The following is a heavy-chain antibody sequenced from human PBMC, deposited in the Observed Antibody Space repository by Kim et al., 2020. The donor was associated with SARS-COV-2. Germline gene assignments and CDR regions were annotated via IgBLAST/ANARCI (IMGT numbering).Heavy chain of an antibody. CDR3: ARDLVVRGVRSTTFDY. J-gene: IGHJ4*02. D-gene: IGHD3-10*01. CDR2: INTNTGNP. V-gene: IGHV7-4-1*02. CDR1: GYTFTSYA. Sequence: ASVKVSCKASGYTFTSYAMNWVRQAPGQGLEWMGWINTNTGNPTYAQGFTGRFVFSLDTSVSTAYLQISSLKAEDTAVYYCARDLVVRGVRSTTFDYWGQGTLVTVSS.